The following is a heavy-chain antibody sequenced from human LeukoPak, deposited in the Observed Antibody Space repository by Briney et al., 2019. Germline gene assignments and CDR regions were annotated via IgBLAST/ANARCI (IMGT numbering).Heavy chain of an antibody. V-gene: IGHV1-18*01. CDR2: ISAYNGNT. CDR3: ARDFRYDSRDYYYYYMDV. CDR1: GYTFTSYG. Sequence: PAASVKVSCKASGYTFTSYGISWVRQAPGQGLEWMGWISAYNGNTNYAQKLQGRVTMTTDTSTSTAYMELRSLRSDDTAVYYCARDFRYDSRDYYYYYMDVWGKGTTVTISS. J-gene: IGHJ6*03. D-gene: IGHD3-22*01.